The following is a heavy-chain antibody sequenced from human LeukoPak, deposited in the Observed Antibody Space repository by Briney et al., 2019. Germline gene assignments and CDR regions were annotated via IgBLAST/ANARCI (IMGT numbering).Heavy chain of an antibody. CDR2: IIPIFGTA. V-gene: IGHV1-69*06. CDR3: ARDLYYDSSGYYDY. J-gene: IGHJ4*02. D-gene: IGHD3-22*01. Sequence: SVKVSCKASGYTFTSYDINWVRQAPGQGLEWMGGIIPIFGTANYAQKFQGRVTITADKSTSTAYMELSSLRSEDTAVYYCARDLYYDSSGYYDYWGQGTLVTVSS. CDR1: GYTFTSYD.